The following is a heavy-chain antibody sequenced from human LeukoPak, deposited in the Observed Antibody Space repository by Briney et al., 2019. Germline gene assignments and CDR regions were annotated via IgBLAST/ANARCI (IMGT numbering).Heavy chain of an antibody. CDR3: ARGGSSGWPEEDYYYMDV. Sequence: ASVKVSCKASGYTFTSYAMHWVRQAPGQRLEWMGWINAGNGNTKYSQEFQGRVTITRDTSASTAYMELSSLRSEDMAVYYCARGGSSGWPEEDYYYMDVWGKGTTVTISS. CDR1: GYTFTSYA. CDR2: INAGNGNT. D-gene: IGHD6-19*01. V-gene: IGHV1-3*03. J-gene: IGHJ6*03.